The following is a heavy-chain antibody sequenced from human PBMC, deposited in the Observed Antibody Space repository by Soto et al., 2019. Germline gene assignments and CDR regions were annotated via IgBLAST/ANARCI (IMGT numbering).Heavy chain of an antibody. V-gene: IGHV3-30*13. D-gene: IGHD1-26*01. J-gene: IGHJ4*02. CDR3: ARDDEHGSNCYLAY. CDR1: GFNFNTYF. Sequence: QVQLVQSGGGVVQPGRSLRLSCAASGFNFNTYFMHWVRQAPGKGLEWVAMIFPNGRDTEYADSVKGRFTISRDNSNNGMYLQMDSLRPEDTAVYYCARDDEHGSNCYLAYWGQGALVTVSS. CDR2: IFPNGRDT.